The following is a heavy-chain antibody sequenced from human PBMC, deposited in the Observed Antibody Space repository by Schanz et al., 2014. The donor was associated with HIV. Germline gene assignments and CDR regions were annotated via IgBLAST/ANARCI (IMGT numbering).Heavy chain of an antibody. V-gene: IGHV3-30*03. CDR1: GFTFDEYA. J-gene: IGHJ5*02. CDR3: ARQEYSSSFNWFDP. D-gene: IGHD6-6*01. CDR2: ISYDGSNK. Sequence: VQLVESGGGLVQPGRSLRLSCAASGFTFDEYAMHWVRQAPGKGLEWVAVISYDGSNKYYADSVKGRFTISRDNAKNTLYLQMNSLRAEDTAVYFCARQEYSSSFNWFDPWGQGTLVTVSS.